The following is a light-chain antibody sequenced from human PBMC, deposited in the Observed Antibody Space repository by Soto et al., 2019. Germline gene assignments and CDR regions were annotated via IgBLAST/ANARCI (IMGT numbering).Light chain of an antibody. CDR2: GAS. CDR3: QQYLSSVT. CDR1: QSVDSSF. J-gene: IGKJ1*01. V-gene: IGKV3-20*01. Sequence: EIVLTQSPGSLSLSPGERATLSCRASQSVDSSFFAWYQKKPGQAPRLLIYGASKRATGIPDRFSGSGSGTDFTLTISRLEPADFAVYYCQQYLSSVTFGQGTKVEIK.